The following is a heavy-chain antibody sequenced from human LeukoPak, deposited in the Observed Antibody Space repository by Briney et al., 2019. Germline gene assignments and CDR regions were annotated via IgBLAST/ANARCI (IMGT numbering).Heavy chain of an antibody. CDR1: GFTFTDYY. Sequence: PGGSLRLSCAASGFTFTDYYMSWIGQAPGKGMEWVSYISTSGSTIYYADSVKGRFTISMDNAKNSLYLQMNSLRAEDTAVYYCARDMTWGQLVTLDDYWGQGTLVTVSS. V-gene: IGHV3-11*04. CDR2: ISTSGSTI. CDR3: ARDMTWGQLVTLDDY. J-gene: IGHJ4*02. D-gene: IGHD6-6*01.